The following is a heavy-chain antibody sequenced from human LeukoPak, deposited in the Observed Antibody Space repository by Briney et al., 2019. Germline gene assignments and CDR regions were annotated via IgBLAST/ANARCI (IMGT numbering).Heavy chain of an antibody. D-gene: IGHD3-22*01. CDR2: IYYSGTT. Sequence: SETLSLTCTVSGGSISSYYWSWIRQPPGKGLEWIGYIYYSGTTNYNPSLKSRVTISVDTSKNQFSLKLSSVTAADTAVYYCARGGYLVSYYDSSGYYYLGYWGQGTLVTVSS. CDR1: GGSISSYY. CDR3: ARGGYLVSYYDSSGYYYLGY. V-gene: IGHV4-59*12. J-gene: IGHJ4*02.